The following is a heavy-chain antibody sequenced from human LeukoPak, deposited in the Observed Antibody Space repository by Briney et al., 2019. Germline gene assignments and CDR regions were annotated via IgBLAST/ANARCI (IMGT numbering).Heavy chain of an antibody. CDR1: GGTFSSYA. Sequence: SVKVSCKASGGTFSSYAISWVRQAPGQGLEWMGGIIPIFGTANYAQKFQGRVTITADESTSTAYMELSSLRSEDTAVYYCARIGIDGYPPNWFDPWGQGTLVTVSS. J-gene: IGHJ5*02. V-gene: IGHV1-69*01. CDR2: IIPIFGTA. D-gene: IGHD5-24*01. CDR3: ARIGIDGYPPNWFDP.